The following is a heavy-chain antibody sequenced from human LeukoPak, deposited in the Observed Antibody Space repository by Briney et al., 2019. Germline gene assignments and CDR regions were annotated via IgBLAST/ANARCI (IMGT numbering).Heavy chain of an antibody. J-gene: IGHJ4*02. Sequence: GGSLRLSCAASGFIVRNYYLSWVRQAPGKGLEWVSVIYSGGSTYYADSVKGRFTISRDNSKNTLYLQMNSLRAEDTAVYYCAKRIVVVPAATDYWGQGTLVTVSS. D-gene: IGHD2-2*01. CDR3: AKRIVVVPAATDY. CDR2: IYSGGST. V-gene: IGHV3-53*05. CDR1: GFIVRNYY.